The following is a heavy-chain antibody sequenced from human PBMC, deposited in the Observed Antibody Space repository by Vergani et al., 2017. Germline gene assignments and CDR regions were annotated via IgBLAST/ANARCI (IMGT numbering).Heavy chain of an antibody. V-gene: IGHV4-38-2*02. CDR2: IYRTGRT. CDR3: ARDSAGYCSGGSCRRGGMDV. Sequence: QVQLQESGPGLVKPSETLSLTCAVSGYSISSGYYWDWIRQPPGKGLEWIGSIYRTGRTHFNPSLKSRVTISVDTSKNQFSLKLSSVTAADTAVYYCARDSAGYCSGGSCRRGGMDVWGQGP. D-gene: IGHD2-15*01. CDR1: GYSISSGYY. J-gene: IGHJ6*02.